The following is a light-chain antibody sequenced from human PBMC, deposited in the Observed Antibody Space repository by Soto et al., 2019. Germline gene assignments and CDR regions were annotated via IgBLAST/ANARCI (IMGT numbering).Light chain of an antibody. Sequence: DIVMTQSPDSLAVSLGERATINCKSSQSVLYSSNNNNYLAWYQQKPGQPPKPLIYWASTRESGVPDRFSGSGSATDFTLTISSLQAEDVAVYYCQQYYTTPLSFGQGTKVEIK. J-gene: IGKJ1*01. CDR1: QSVLYSSNNNNY. CDR3: QQYYTTPLS. V-gene: IGKV4-1*01. CDR2: WAS.